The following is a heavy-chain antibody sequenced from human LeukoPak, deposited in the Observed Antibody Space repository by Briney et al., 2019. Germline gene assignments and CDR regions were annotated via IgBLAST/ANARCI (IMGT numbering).Heavy chain of an antibody. J-gene: IGHJ4*02. D-gene: IGHD5-18*01. CDR1: GFTFSSYS. CDR3: YSYGGIDY. V-gene: IGHV3-30*03. CDR2: ISYDGSDK. Sequence: GGSLRLSCAASGFTFSSYSMNWVRQAPGKGLEWVAVISYDGSDKYSADSVRGRFTISRDNSKNTLYLQMNSLRAEDTAVYQGYSYGGIDYWGQGTLVTVSS.